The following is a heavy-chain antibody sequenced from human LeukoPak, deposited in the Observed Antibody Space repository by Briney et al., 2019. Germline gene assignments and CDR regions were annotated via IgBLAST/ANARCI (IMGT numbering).Heavy chain of an antibody. V-gene: IGHV3-15*01. J-gene: IGHJ4*02. D-gene: IGHD5-18*01. CDR2: IKSKTDGGTT. Sequence: PGGSLRLSCAASGFTFSSYAMSWVRQAPGKGLEWVGRIKSKTDGGTTDYAAPVKGRFTISRDDSKNTLYLQMNSLKTEDTAVYYCAPWIQLWKQPDYWGQGTLVTVSS. CDR1: GFTFSSYA. CDR3: APWIQLWKQPDY.